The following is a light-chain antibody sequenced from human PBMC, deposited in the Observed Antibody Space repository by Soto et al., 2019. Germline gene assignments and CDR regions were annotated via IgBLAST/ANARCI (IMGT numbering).Light chain of an antibody. Sequence: QSVLTQPPSASGTPGQRVTISCSGSSSNIGSNYVYWYQQLPGTAPKLLIYRNNQRPSGVPDRFSGSKSGTSASLAISGLWSEDEADYYCAAWDDSLSGWVFGTGTKVTVL. V-gene: IGLV1-47*03. CDR3: AAWDDSLSGWV. J-gene: IGLJ1*01. CDR1: SSNIGSNY. CDR2: RNN.